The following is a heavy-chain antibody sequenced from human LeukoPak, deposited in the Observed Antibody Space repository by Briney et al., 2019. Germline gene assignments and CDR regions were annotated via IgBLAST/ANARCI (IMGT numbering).Heavy chain of an antibody. CDR1: GFTFSSYW. Sequence: GGSLRLSCAASGFTFSSYWMSWVRQAPGKGLEWVANIKRDGSEKYYVDSVKGRFTISRDNAKNSLYLQMNSLRAEDTAVYYCAREEGYSYGQTGYFDYWGQGTLVTVSS. V-gene: IGHV3-7*03. CDR3: AREEGYSYGQTGYFDY. D-gene: IGHD5-18*01. CDR2: IKRDGSEK. J-gene: IGHJ4*02.